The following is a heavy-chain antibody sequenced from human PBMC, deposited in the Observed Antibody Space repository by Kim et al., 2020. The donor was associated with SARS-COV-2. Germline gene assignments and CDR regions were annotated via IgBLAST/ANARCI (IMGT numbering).Heavy chain of an antibody. J-gene: IGHJ4*02. D-gene: IGHD6-19*01. V-gene: IGHV3-74*01. Sequence: GGSLRLSCAASGFTFSSYWMHWVRQAPGKGLVWVSRINSDGSSTSYADSVKGRFTISRDNAKNTLYLQMNSLRAEDMAVYYCARDSSGWGFDYWGQGTLVTVSS. CDR2: INSDGSST. CDR3: ARDSSGWGFDY. CDR1: GFTFSSYW.